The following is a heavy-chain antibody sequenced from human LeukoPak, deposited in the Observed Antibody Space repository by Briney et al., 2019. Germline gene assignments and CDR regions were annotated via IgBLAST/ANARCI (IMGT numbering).Heavy chain of an antibody. CDR2: ISGSAIST. D-gene: IGHD3-9*01. V-gene: IGHV3-23*01. CDR3: AKGDNNILTGYYNSFDS. Sequence: GGSLRLSCAASGFTFSSYAMSWIRQAPGRGLEWVSTISGSAISTYYADSVKGRFTISRDNSRNTLYLQMNSLRAEDTALFYCAKGDNNILTGYYNSFDSWGQGTLVTVSS. J-gene: IGHJ4*02. CDR1: GFTFSSYA.